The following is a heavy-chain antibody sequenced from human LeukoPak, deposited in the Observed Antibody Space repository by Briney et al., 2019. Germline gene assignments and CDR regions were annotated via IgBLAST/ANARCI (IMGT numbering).Heavy chain of an antibody. V-gene: IGHV1-46*01. D-gene: IGHD6-6*01. CDR1: GYTFTSYY. J-gene: IGHJ3*02. CDR3: ARGGVALEYSSSSEAFDI. CDR2: INPSGGST. Sequence: ASVKVSCKATGYTFTSYYMHWVRQAPGQGLEWMGIINPSGGSTSYAQKFQGRVTMTRDTSTSTVYMELSSLRSEDTAVYYCARGGVALEYSSSSEAFDIWGQGTMVTVSS.